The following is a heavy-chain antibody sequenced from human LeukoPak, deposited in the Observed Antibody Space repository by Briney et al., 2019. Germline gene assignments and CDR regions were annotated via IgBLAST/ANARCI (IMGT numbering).Heavy chain of an antibody. CDR2: ISSSSDHI. Sequence: GGSLRLSCAASGFIFSGYAMNWVRQAPGKGLEWVSAISSSSDHIYYADSVKGRFTISRDNSKDSLYLQMRSLSAEDTAVYSCARVWAMIGDYVEYWGEGNLCTVSS. V-gene: IGHV3-21*01. D-gene: IGHD3-10*02. J-gene: IGHJ4*02. CDR3: ARVWAMIGDYVEY. CDR1: GFIFSGYA.